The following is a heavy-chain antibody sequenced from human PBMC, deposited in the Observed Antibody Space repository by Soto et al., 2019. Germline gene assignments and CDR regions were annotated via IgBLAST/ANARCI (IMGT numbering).Heavy chain of an antibody. J-gene: IGHJ5*02. CDR1: GGSVSSGGYS. Sequence: SETLSLTCAGSGGSVSSGGYSWSWIRQPPGKGLEWIGYIYHSGSTYYNPSLKSRVTISVDRSKNQFSLKLSSVTAADTAVYYCARVPDRWGQGTLVTVSS. D-gene: IGHD2-2*01. V-gene: IGHV4-30-2*01. CDR3: ARVPDR. CDR2: IYHSGST.